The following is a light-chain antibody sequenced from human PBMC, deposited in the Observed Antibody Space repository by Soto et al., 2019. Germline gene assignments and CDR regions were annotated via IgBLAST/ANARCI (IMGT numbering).Light chain of an antibody. CDR3: QQTYNAPHT. CDR1: QSVNTN. Sequence: DIQMTQSTLSLSASVGDRVSITCRASQSVNTNLHWFQQKPGKAPKLLIYAPSNLHSGIPSRFSGSGSGTDFTLTISSLQPEDFASYYCQQTYNAPHTFGQGTRVEIK. J-gene: IGKJ2*01. V-gene: IGKV1-39*01. CDR2: APS.